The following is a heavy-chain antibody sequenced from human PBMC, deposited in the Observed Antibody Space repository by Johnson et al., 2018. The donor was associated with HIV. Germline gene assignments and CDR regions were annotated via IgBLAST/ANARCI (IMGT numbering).Heavy chain of an antibody. Sequence: VQLVESGGGLVQPGGSLRLACAASGFTFSSYDMHWVRQATGKGLEWVSAIGTAGDTYYPGSVKGRFTISRENAKNSLYLQMNSLRGGDTAVYYCARGWAHDAFDIWGQGTMVTVSS. J-gene: IGHJ3*02. D-gene: IGHD1-26*01. V-gene: IGHV3-13*01. CDR3: ARGWAHDAFDI. CDR1: GFTFSSYD. CDR2: IGTAGDT.